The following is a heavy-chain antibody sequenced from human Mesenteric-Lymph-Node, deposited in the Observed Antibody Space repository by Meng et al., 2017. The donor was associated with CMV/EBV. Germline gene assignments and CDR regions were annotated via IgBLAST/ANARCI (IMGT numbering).Heavy chain of an antibody. CDR2: INHSGST. CDR1: GGSFIGYY. Sequence: GLLKPSVTLSAPCSLYGGSFIGYYWNWIRQSPEKGLEWIGEINHSGSTTYNPSFTSRIIISVDTSTNQISLNMSSVTAADTAVYYCARGSSYDILTGYFDYWGQGALVTVSS. CDR3: ARGSSYDILTGYFDY. D-gene: IGHD3-9*01. J-gene: IGHJ4*02. V-gene: IGHV4-34*01.